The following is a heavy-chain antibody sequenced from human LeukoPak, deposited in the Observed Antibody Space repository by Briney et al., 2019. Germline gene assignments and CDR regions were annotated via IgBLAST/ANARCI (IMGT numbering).Heavy chain of an antibody. CDR1: GFTFSSYG. CDR2: IRYDGSNK. V-gene: IGHV3-30*02. J-gene: IGHJ6*03. Sequence: GGSLRLSCAASGFTFSSYGMHWVRQAPGKGLEWVAFIRYDGSNKYYVDSVKGRFTISRDNSKNTLYLQMNSLRAEDTAVYYCAKAYSYYYYYYMDVWGKGTTVTVSS. CDR3: AKAYSYYYYYYMDV. D-gene: IGHD4-11*01.